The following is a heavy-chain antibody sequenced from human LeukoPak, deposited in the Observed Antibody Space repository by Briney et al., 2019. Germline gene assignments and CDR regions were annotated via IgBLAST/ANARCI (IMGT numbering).Heavy chain of an antibody. CDR2: INANSGGT. J-gene: IGHJ4*02. Sequence: ASVKVSCKASGYTFTGYYMHWVRQAPGQGLEWIGWINANSGGTNYGQKFQGRVTMTRDTSISTVYMELSRLRSDDTAVYYCAREVTGTTDDYWGQGTLVTVSS. CDR3: AREVTGTTDDY. V-gene: IGHV1-2*02. D-gene: IGHD1-1*01. CDR1: GYTFTGYY.